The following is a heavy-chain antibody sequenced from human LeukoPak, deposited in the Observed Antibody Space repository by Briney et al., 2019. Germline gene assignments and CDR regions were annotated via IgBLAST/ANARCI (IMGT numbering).Heavy chain of an antibody. J-gene: IGHJ4*02. CDR2: IYYSGST. CDR3: ASRTGWGAFDF. V-gene: IGHV4-59*01. CDR1: GDSISSYY. Sequence: PSETLSLTCTVSGDSISSYYWSWIRQPPGKGLEWIGYIYYSGSTNYNPSLNSRVTISIDTSKNQFSLKLSSVTAADTAVYYCASRTGWGAFDFWGQGTLVTVSS. D-gene: IGHD1-14*01.